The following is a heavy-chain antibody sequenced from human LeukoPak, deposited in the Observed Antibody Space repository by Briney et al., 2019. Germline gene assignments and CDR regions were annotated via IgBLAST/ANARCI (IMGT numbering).Heavy chain of an antibody. Sequence: GESLKISCKGSGYSFTSYCISWARQMPGKGLEWMGRIDPSDSYTNFSPPFQGHVTISADKSISTAYLQWSSLEASDTAMYYCARRSGHLDHWGQGTLVTVSS. D-gene: IGHD2-15*01. CDR1: GYSFTSYC. CDR3: ARRSGHLDH. CDR2: IDPSDSYT. V-gene: IGHV5-10-1*01. J-gene: IGHJ5*02.